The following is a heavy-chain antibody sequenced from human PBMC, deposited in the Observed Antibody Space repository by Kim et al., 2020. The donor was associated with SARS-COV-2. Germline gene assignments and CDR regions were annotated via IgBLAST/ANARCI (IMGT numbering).Heavy chain of an antibody. CDR3: ARTSPRIAARPSYFQH. V-gene: IGHV4-34*01. CDR2: INHSGST. Sequence: SETLSLTCAVYGGSFSGYYWSWIRQPPGKGLEWIGEINHSGSTNYNPSLKSRVTISVDTSKNQFSLKLSSVTAADTAVYYCARTSPRIAARPSYFQHWG. D-gene: IGHD6-6*01. J-gene: IGHJ1*01. CDR1: GGSFSGYY.